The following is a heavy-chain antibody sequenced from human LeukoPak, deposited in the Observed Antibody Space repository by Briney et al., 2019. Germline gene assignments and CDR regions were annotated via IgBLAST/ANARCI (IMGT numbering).Heavy chain of an antibody. D-gene: IGHD3-9*01. Sequence: GASVKVSCKASGYTFSNYGISWVRQAPGQGLEWVGWIRGDNGNTNYAQKFQGRVTMTTETSTSTAYMELGSLGSDETAVYYCARVDLLTGYYFFDYWGQGTLVTVSP. J-gene: IGHJ4*02. CDR3: ARVDLLTGYYFFDY. V-gene: IGHV1-18*01. CDR2: IRGDNGNT. CDR1: GYTFSNYG.